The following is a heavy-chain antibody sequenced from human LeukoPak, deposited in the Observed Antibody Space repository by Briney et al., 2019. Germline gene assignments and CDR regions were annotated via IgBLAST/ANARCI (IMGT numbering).Heavy chain of an antibody. CDR3: AGTVRSITIVGGYYFDY. J-gene: IGHJ4*02. CDR1: GGSLSSGGYY. CDR2: IYHIEST. V-gene: IGHV4-30-2*01. Sequence: PSDTLSLPCTLSGGSLSSGGYYWRWIRQPPGKGLAWIGYIYHIESTYYHPSLKRRATISVDRSKHQFSLKLSSFTPPDTPVYYCAGTVRSITIVGGYYFDYWGQETLVTVSS. D-gene: IGHD3-3*01.